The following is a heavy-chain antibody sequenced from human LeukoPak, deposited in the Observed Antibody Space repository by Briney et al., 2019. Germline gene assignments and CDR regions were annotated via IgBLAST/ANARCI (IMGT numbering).Heavy chain of an antibody. CDR1: GFTFSSYG. CDR3: ARYYGGFPFDY. Sequence: GGSLRLSCAASGFTFSSYGMHWVRQAPGKGLEWVAVIWFDGSKKYYADSVKGRFTISRDNSKNTLYLQMNSLRAEDTAVYYCARYYGGFPFDYWGQGTLVTVSS. D-gene: IGHD4-23*01. J-gene: IGHJ4*02. V-gene: IGHV3-33*08. CDR2: IWFDGSKK.